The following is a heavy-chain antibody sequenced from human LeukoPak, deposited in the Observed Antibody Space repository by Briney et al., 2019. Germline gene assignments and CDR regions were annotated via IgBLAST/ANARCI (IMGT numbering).Heavy chain of an antibody. Sequence: ASVKVSCKASGYTFTSYGISWVRQAPGQGLEWMGWISAYNGNTNYAQKLQGRVTMTTDTSTSTAYMEPRSLRSDDTAVYYCARAYRIAVAGTPGWFDHWGQGTLVTVSS. CDR2: ISAYNGNT. J-gene: IGHJ5*02. V-gene: IGHV1-18*01. CDR3: ARAYRIAVAGTPGWFDH. D-gene: IGHD6-19*01. CDR1: GYTFTSYG.